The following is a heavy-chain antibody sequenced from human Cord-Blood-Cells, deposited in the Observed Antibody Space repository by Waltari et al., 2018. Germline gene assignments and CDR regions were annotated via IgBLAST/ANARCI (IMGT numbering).Heavy chain of an antibody. D-gene: IGHD6-6*01. V-gene: IGHV5-51*01. Sequence: EVQLVQSGAEVKKPGESLKISCKGSGYSFTSYWIGWVRQMPGKGLEWMGLIYPGYTHTTSSPSFQGQVTIPTDKSIRPAYLQWSSLKASDTAMYYCARLVSSSSWYFDLWGRGTLVTVSS. CDR3: ARLVSSSSWYFDL. CDR2: IYPGYTHT. J-gene: IGHJ2*01. CDR1: GYSFTSYW.